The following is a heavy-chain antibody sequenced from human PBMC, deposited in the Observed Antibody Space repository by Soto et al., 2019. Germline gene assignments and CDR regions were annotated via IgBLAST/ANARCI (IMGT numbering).Heavy chain of an antibody. CDR3: ARDSLHDYGDYVLFDY. CDR2: ISAYNGNT. V-gene: IGHV1-18*01. Sequence: GASVKVSCKASGYTFTSYGISWVRQAPGQGLEWMGWISAYNGNTNYAQKLQGRVTTTTDTSTSTAYMELRSLRSDDTAVYYCARDSLHDYGDYVLFDYWGQGTLVTVSS. D-gene: IGHD4-17*01. CDR1: GYTFTSYG. J-gene: IGHJ4*02.